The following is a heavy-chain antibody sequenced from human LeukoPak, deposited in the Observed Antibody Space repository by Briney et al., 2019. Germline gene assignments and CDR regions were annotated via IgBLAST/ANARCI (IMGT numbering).Heavy chain of an antibody. V-gene: IGHV4-59*01. J-gene: IGHJ5*02. CDR1: GGSISSSY. Sequence: SETLSLTCTVSGGSISSSYWSWIRQPPGKGLEWIGFIYSSGSTNYNPSLKSRVTISIDTSKNQFSLRLSSVTAADTAVYYCARGDDFLDPWGQGTLVTVSS. CDR3: ARGDDFLDP. CDR2: IYSSGST. D-gene: IGHD3-3*01.